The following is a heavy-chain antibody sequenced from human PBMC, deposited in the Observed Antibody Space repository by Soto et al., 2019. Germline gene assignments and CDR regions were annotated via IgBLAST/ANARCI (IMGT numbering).Heavy chain of an antibody. CDR3: ARAENYGGAEDAFDI. CDR2: IYYSGST. Sequence: SSETLSLTCTVSGGSISSSSYYWGWIRQPPGKGLEWIGSIYYSGSTYHNPSLKSRVTISVDTSKNQFSLKLSSVTAADTAVYYCARAENYGGAEDAFDIWGQGTMVTV. D-gene: IGHD4-17*01. J-gene: IGHJ3*02. CDR1: GGSISSSSYY. V-gene: IGHV4-39*01.